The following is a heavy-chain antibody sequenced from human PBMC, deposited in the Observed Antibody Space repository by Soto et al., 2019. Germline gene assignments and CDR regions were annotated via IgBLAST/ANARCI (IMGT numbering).Heavy chain of an antibody. CDR3: TTDPRPGAAMVLWFGELLEDWIGY. CDR2: IKSKTDGGTT. D-gene: IGHD3-10*01. CDR1: GFTFSNAW. V-gene: IGHV3-15*01. Sequence: GGSLRLSCAASGFTFSNAWMSWVRQAPGKGLEWVGRIKSKTDGGTTDYAAPVKGRFTISRDDSKNTLYLQMNSLKTEDTAVYYCTTDPRPGAAMVLWFGELLEDWIGYWGQGTLVTVSS. J-gene: IGHJ4*02.